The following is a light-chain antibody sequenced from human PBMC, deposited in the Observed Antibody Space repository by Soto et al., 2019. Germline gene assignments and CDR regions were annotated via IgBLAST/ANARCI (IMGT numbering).Light chain of an antibody. J-gene: IGKJ5*01. Sequence: EVVMTHSPSTLSVSPGERVTLSCRSSQSVADNLAWFQQKPGQGPRLLIYGASTRATGIPARFSGSGSETDFTLTVSSLRSEDSAVYYCQQYNYWPITFGQGTRLEIK. V-gene: IGKV3-15*01. CDR3: QQYNYWPIT. CDR1: QSVADN. CDR2: GAS.